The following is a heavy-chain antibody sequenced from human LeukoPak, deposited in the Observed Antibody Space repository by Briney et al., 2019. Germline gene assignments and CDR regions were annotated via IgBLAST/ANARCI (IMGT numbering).Heavy chain of an antibody. Sequence: SETLSLTCTVSGGSISSSSHYWGWIRQPPGKGLEWIGSIYYSGSTYYNPSLKSRVAISVDTSKNQFSLKLSSVTAADTAVYYCARLDMTTVTTFDYWGQGTLVTVSS. CDR2: IYYSGST. J-gene: IGHJ4*02. CDR3: ARLDMTTVTTFDY. D-gene: IGHD4-17*01. CDR1: GGSISSSSHY. V-gene: IGHV4-39*01.